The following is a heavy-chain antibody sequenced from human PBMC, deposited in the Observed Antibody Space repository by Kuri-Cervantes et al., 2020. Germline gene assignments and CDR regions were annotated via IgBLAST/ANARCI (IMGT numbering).Heavy chain of an antibody. D-gene: IGHD3-16*01. CDR1: GFTFGDYA. CDR2: IRSKAYGGTT. V-gene: IGHV3-49*03. CDR3: AVIGEVFAFDI. Sequence: GESLKISCTASGFTFGDYAMSWFRQAPGKGLEWVGFIRSKAYGGTTEYAASVKGRFTISRDDSKSIAYLQMNSLKTEDTAVYYCAVIGEVFAFDIWGQGTMVTVSS. J-gene: IGHJ3*02.